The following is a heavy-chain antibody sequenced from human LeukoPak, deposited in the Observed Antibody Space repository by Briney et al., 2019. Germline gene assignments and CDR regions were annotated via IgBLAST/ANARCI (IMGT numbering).Heavy chain of an antibody. Sequence: PSETLSLTCTVSGYSISSGYYWGWIRQPPGKGLEWIGSIYHSGSTYYNPSLKSRVTISVDTSKNQFSLKLSSVTAADTAVYYCAREGRDGYNIDYWGQGTLVTVSS. CDR2: IYHSGST. V-gene: IGHV4-38-2*02. D-gene: IGHD5-24*01. CDR1: GYSISSGYY. J-gene: IGHJ4*02. CDR3: AREGRDGYNIDY.